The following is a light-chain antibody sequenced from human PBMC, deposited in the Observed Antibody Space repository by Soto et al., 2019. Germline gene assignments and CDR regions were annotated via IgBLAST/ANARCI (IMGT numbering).Light chain of an antibody. CDR2: GAS. J-gene: IGKJ1*01. Sequence: EVVMTQSPATLSVSPGERATLSCRASQSVSSNLAWYQQKPGQAPRLLISGASTRATGITDRFSGSGSGTEFTLTINSLQSEDFAVYYCRQYNYWPGTFGQGTKVDIK. CDR1: QSVSSN. V-gene: IGKV3-15*01. CDR3: RQYNYWPGT.